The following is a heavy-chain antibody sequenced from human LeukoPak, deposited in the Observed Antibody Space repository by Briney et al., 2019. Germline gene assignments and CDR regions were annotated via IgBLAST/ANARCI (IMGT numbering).Heavy chain of an antibody. J-gene: IGHJ5*02. CDR3: ARGYQYDSSGYYLNWFDP. V-gene: IGHV4-34*01. D-gene: IGHD3-22*01. CDR1: GGSFSGYY. Sequence: SETLSLTCAVYGGSFSGYYWSWIRQPPGKGLEWIGEINHSRSTNYNPSLKSRVTISVDTSKNQFSLKLSSVTAADTAVYYCARGYQYDSSGYYLNWFDPWGQGTLVTVSS. CDR2: INHSRST.